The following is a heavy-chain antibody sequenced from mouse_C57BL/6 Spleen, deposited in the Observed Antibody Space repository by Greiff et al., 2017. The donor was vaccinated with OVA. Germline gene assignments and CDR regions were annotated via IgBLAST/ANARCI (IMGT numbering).Heavy chain of an antibody. D-gene: IGHD2-12*01. CDR1: GFNIKDDY. Sequence: VQLQQSGAELVRPGASVKLSCTASGFNIKDDYMHWVKQRPEQGLEWIGWIDPENGDTEYASKFQGKATITADTSSNTAYLQLSSLTSEDTAVYYCTGAYYNDCAWFAYWGQGTLVTVSA. CDR3: TGAYYNDCAWFAY. V-gene: IGHV14-4*01. J-gene: IGHJ3*01. CDR2: IDPENGDT.